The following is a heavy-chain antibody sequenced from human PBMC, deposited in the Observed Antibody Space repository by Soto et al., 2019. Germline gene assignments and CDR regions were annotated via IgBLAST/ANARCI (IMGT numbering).Heavy chain of an antibody. D-gene: IGHD2-2*01. V-gene: IGHV1-8*01. CDR1: GYTFTSYD. CDR3: ARAIVVVPAARGRFFYYYMDV. CDR2: MNPNSGNT. Sequence: QVQLVQSGAEVKKPGASVKVSCKASGYTFTSYDINWVRQATGQGLEWMGWMNPNSGNTGDAQKFQGRVTMTRNTSISSAYMGLSSLRSEDTAVYYCARAIVVVPAARGRFFYYYMDVWGKGTTVTVSS. J-gene: IGHJ6*03.